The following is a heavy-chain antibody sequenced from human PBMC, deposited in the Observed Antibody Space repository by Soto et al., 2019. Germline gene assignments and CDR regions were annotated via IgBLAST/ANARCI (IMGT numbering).Heavy chain of an antibody. V-gene: IGHV3-74*01. CDR1: GFAFSMYW. CDR2: ISDDGTTT. D-gene: IGHD1-26*01. Sequence: GGSLRLSCVVSGFAFSMYWMHWVRQVPGQSPFWVSRISDDGTTTNYADSVRGRFTISRDNSKNTLYLQMNNLKPDDTAIYCTRGPRADSSGTGAHWGQGTPVTVSS. CDR3: RGPRADSSGTGAH. J-gene: IGHJ4*02.